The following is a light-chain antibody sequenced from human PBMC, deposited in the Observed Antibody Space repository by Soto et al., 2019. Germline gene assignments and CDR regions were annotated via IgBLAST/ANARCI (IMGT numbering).Light chain of an antibody. Sequence: SYELTQPPSVSLAPGQTAIISCGGSDIGSESFHWYQQKPGQAPVLVVYANSDRPSGIPDRFSGSSSGNTATLTISRVEAGDEADYYCQVWDTSGDQVLFGGGTQLTVL. CDR2: ANS. CDR1: DIGSES. CDR3: QVWDTSGDQVL. V-gene: IGLV3-21*02. J-gene: IGLJ2*01.